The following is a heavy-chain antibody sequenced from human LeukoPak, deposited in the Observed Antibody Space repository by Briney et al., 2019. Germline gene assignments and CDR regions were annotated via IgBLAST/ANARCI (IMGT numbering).Heavy chain of an antibody. CDR3: ARVLRYFDWRYYYYYMDV. CDR2: IYYSGST. CDR1: GGSISSYY. V-gene: IGHV4-59*01. J-gene: IGHJ6*03. Sequence: SETLSLTCTVSGGSISSYYWSWIRQPPRKGLEWIGYIYYSGSTNYNPSLKSRVTISVDTSKNQFSLKLSSVTAADTAVYYCARVLRYFDWRYYYYYMDVWGKGTTVTVSS. D-gene: IGHD3-9*01.